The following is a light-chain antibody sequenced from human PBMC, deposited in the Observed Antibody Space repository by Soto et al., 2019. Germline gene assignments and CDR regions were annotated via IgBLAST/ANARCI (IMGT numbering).Light chain of an antibody. Sequence: QSVLAQSPSASGTPGQRVTISCSGNIANIGRNYVYWYQQFPGTAPRLLIYRAGQRPSGVPDRFSGSKSGTSASLAISGLRSEDEAAYYCAAWDDTLNGLVSGGGTKLTDL. CDR3: AAWDDTLNGLV. CDR1: IANIGRNY. V-gene: IGLV1-47*01. CDR2: RAG. J-gene: IGLJ2*01.